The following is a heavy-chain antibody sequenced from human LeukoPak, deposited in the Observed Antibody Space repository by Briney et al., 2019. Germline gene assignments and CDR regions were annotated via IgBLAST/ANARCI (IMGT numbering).Heavy chain of an antibody. V-gene: IGHV3-53*01. CDR2: IYSGGST. CDR1: GFTVSSNY. Sequence: GGSLRLSRAASGFTVSSNYMSWVRQAPGKGLEWVSVIYSGGSTYYADSVKGRFTISRDNSKNTLYLQMNSLRAEDTAVYYCAREYYYDSSYINWGQGTLVTVSP. CDR3: AREYYYDSSYIN. J-gene: IGHJ4*02. D-gene: IGHD3-22*01.